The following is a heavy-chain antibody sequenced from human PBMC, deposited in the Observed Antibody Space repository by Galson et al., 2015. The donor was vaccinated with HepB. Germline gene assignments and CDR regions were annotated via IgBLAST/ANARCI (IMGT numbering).Heavy chain of an antibody. D-gene: IGHD6-13*01. J-gene: IGHJ4*02. CDR3: AKGYSRSWYSGLGY. CDR2: IYRGGGT. Sequence: SLRLSCEASGFTVSSNHMTWVRQAPGKGLEWVSVIYRGGGTADADYVKGRFTISRDNSKNTLYLQMNSLRAEDTAVYYCAKGYSRSWYSGLGYWGQGTLVTVSS. V-gene: IGHV3-53*01. CDR1: GFTVSSNH.